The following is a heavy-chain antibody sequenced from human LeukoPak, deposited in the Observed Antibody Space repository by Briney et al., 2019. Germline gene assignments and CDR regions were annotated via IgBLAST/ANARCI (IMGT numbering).Heavy chain of an antibody. CDR3: ARAAATATRGDY. CDR2: ISSSSSYI. CDR1: GFTFSSYS. D-gene: IGHD6-13*01. V-gene: IGHV3-21*01. J-gene: IGHJ4*02. Sequence: GGSLRLSCAASGFTFSSYSMNWVRQAPGKGLEWVSSISSSSSYIYYADSVKGRFTISRDNAKNSLYLQLNSLRGEDTAVYYCARAAATATRGDYWGQGTLVTVSS.